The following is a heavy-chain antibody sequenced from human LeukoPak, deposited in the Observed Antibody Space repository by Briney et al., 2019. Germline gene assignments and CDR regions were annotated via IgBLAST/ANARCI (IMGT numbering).Heavy chain of an antibody. CDR3: VRAHSIHNYHYGIDV. CDR2: ISSNGISP. CDR1: GFTFSDFA. V-gene: IGHV3-64*01. Sequence: GGSLRLSCAASGFTFSDFAMHWLRQAPGKGLEYVSTISSNGISPYYANSVKGRFTISRDNSKNTLYRQMGSLRADDTAVYYCVRAHSIHNYHYGIDVWGHGTTVTVSS. J-gene: IGHJ6*02. D-gene: IGHD3-3*01.